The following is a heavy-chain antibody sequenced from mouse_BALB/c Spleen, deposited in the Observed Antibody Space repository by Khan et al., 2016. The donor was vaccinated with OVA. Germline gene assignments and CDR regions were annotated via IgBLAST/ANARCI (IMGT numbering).Heavy chain of an antibody. D-gene: IGHD2-3*01. CDR2: ISSSGST. V-gene: IGHV3-2*02. Sequence: EVQLQESGSGLVKPSQSLSLTCTVTGYSITSDYAWNWIRQFPGNKLEWMGYISSSGSTNYNPALKSRISITRDTSKNQFFLQLNSVTTEDTATYYCARDGSRYNYAMDYWGQGTSVTVSS. CDR3: ARDGSRYNYAMDY. J-gene: IGHJ4*01. CDR1: GYSITSDYA.